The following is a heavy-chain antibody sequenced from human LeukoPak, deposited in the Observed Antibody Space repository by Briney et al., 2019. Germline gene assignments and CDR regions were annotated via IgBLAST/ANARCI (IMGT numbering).Heavy chain of an antibody. CDR2: IHPNDGDT. Sequence: ASVKVSCKASGYTFTNYYMHWVRQAPGQGLEWMGLIHPNDGDTKYTQEFQDRVTMTRDTSTSTVYMELSSLRSADTAVYYCATYTQSGAQGVSDYWGQGTLVTVSS. CDR3: ATYTQSGAQGVSDY. D-gene: IGHD3-10*01. CDR1: GYTFTNYY. J-gene: IGHJ4*02. V-gene: IGHV1-46*01.